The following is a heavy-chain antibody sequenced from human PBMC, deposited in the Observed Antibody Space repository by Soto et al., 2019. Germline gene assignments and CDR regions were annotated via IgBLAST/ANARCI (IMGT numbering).Heavy chain of an antibody. Sequence: GGSLRLSCAASGFTFSNYAMTWVRQAPGKGLEWVAVISYDGSNKYYADSVKGRFTISRDNSKNTLYLQMNSLRAEDTAVYYCARSGSSGPRFDPWGQGTLVTVSS. D-gene: IGHD3-22*01. CDR2: ISYDGSNK. CDR3: ARSGSSGPRFDP. V-gene: IGHV3-30-3*01. J-gene: IGHJ5*02. CDR1: GFTFSNYA.